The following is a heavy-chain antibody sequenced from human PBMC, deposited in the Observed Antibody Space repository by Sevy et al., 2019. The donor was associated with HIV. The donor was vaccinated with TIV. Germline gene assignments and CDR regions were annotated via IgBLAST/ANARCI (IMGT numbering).Heavy chain of an antibody. V-gene: IGHV1-69*13. J-gene: IGHJ6*02. D-gene: IGHD5-18*01. CDR3: ATGGYSYGPRGDYYYYGMDV. CDR1: GGTFSSYA. CDR2: IIPIFGTA. Sequence: ASVKVSCKASGGTFSSYAISWVRQAPGQGLEWMGGIIPIFGTANYAQKFQGRVTITADESTNTAYMELSSLRSEDTAVYYCATGGYSYGPRGDYYYYGMDVWGQGTTVTVSS.